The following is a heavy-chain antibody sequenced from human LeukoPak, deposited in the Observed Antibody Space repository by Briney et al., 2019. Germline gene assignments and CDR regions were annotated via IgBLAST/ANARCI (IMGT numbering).Heavy chain of an antibody. V-gene: IGHV4-61*02. CDR1: GGSISSGSYY. J-gene: IGHJ3*02. CDR2: IYTSGST. Sequence: SETLSLTCTVSGGSISSGSYYWSWIRQPAGKGLEWIGLIYTSGSTNYNPSLKSRVTISVDTSKNQFSLKLSSVTAADTAVYYCARADRSGYYDYAFDIWGQGTMVTVSS. CDR3: ARADRSGYYDYAFDI. D-gene: IGHD3-22*01.